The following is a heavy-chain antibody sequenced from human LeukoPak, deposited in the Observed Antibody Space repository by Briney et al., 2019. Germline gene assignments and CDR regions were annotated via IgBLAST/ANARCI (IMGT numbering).Heavy chain of an antibody. CDR3: ARSEYRSGGLDYFDY. J-gene: IGHJ4*02. D-gene: IGHD3-10*01. CDR1: GFSLSTSGMR. Sequence: SGPTLVNPTQTLTLTCTFSGFSLSTSGMRVSWIHQPPGKALEWLARIDWDDDKFYSTSLKTRLTISKDTSKNQVVLTMTNMDPVDTATYYCARSEYRSGGLDYFDYWGLGTLVTVSS. V-gene: IGHV2-70*04. CDR2: IDWDDDK.